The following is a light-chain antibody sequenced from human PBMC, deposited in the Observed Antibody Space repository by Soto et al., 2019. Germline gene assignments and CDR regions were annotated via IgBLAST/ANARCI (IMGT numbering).Light chain of an antibody. V-gene: IGLV2-23*01. Sequence: QSVLTQPASVSGSPGQSITISCTGTSSDVGTYNLVSWYQQHPVKAPKLMIYEGSKRPSGVSNRFSGSKSGNTASLTISGLQAEDEADYYCFSYAGSGNVLLGGGTQLTVL. J-gene: IGLJ2*01. CDR2: EGS. CDR3: FSYAGSGNVL. CDR1: SSDVGTYNL.